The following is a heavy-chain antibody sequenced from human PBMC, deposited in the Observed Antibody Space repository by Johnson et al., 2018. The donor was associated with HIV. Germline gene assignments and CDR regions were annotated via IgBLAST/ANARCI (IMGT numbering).Heavy chain of an antibody. CDR1: GFTFSDYA. V-gene: IGHV3-23*04. CDR3: AKDCVGVWWSRAFDI. CDR2: ISGSGGST. Sequence: VHLVESGGGVVQPGKSLTLSCAASGFTFSDYAIHWVRQAPGKGLEWVSAISGSGGSTYYADSVKGRFTISRDNSKNTLYLQMNSLRAEDTAVYYCAKDCVGVWWSRAFDIWGQGTMVTVSS. D-gene: IGHD2-21*01. J-gene: IGHJ3*02.